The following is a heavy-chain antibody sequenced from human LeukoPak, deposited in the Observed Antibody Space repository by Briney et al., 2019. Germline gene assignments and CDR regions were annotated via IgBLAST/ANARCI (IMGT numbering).Heavy chain of an antibody. J-gene: IGHJ4*02. CDR1: GFTFDNYA. CDR2: ISNDGNKN. D-gene: IGHD3-22*01. V-gene: IGHV3-30-3*01. CDR3: ARWRGEYYYDSRGYRAAIDY. Sequence: GGSLRLSCTASGFTFDNYALDWVRQTPGKGLEWVAVISNDGNKNFYTDSVKGRFIISRDNSKNTLSLQMSSLRLEDAAVYYCARWRGEYYYDSRGYRAAIDYWGQGTLVTVSS.